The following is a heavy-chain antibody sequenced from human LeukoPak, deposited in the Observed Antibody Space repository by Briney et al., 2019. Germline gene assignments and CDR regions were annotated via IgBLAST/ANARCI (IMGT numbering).Heavy chain of an antibody. V-gene: IGHV1-24*01. CDR1: GYTLTELS. CDR2: FDPEDGET. J-gene: IGHJ4*02. D-gene: IGHD3-22*01. CDR3: ATMPPGTAYYCDSSGYYYVFDY. Sequence: ASVKVSCKVSGYTLTELSMHWVRQAPGKGLEWMGGFDPEDGETIYAQKFQGRVTMTEDTSTDTAYMELSSLRSEDTAVYYCATMPPGTAYYCDSSGYYYVFDYWGQGTLVTVSS.